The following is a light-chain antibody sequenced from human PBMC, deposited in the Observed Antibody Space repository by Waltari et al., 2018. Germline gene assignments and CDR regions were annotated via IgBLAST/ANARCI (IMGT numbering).Light chain of an antibody. Sequence: DIHMTQSPSSLSASVGDRVTITCRSSQNIFTYLNWYQQKPGKAPKLLIYAASSLQSGVPSRFSGTGSGTDYTLTISSLQPEDFATYYCQQSFRTSGYTFGQGTKVEI. J-gene: IGKJ2*01. CDR3: QQSFRTSGYT. CDR2: AAS. V-gene: IGKV1-39*01. CDR1: QNIFTY.